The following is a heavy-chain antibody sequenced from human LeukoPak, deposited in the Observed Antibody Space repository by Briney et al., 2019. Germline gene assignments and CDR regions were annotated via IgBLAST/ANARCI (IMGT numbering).Heavy chain of an antibody. V-gene: IGHV3-23*01. J-gene: IGHJ4*02. CDR2: TSASGGAT. CDR3: ARDLRGSGSYSLDY. CDR1: GFTFSNYA. Sequence: PGGSLRLSCAASGFTFSNYAMSWVRQAPGKGLEWVSSTSASGGATYYADSVKGRFTISRDNSKNTLYLQMNSLRAEDTAVYYCARDLRGSGSYSLDYWGQGTLVTVSS. D-gene: IGHD1-26*01.